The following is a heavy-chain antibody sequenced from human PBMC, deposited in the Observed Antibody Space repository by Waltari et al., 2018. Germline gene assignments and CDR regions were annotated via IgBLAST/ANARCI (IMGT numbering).Heavy chain of an antibody. CDR2: IIPILGIA. CDR3: ARGVTTSPFDY. CDR1: GGTFSSST. V-gene: IGHV1-69*02. Sequence: QFQLVQSGAEVKKPGSSVKVSCKASGGTFSSSTIGWVRQAPGQGLEWMGRIIPILGIANYAQKFQGRVTMTADKSTSTAYMELSSLRSEDTAVYYCARGVTTSPFDYWGQGTLVTVSS. D-gene: IGHD4-17*01. J-gene: IGHJ4*02.